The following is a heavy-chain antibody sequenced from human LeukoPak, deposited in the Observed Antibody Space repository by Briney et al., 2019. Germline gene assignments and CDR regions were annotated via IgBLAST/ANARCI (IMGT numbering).Heavy chain of an antibody. CDR1: GYTFTGYY. CDR2: INPNSGGT. Sequence: ASVTVSCKASGYTFTGYYMHWVRQAPGQGLEWMGWINPNSGGTNYAQKFRGRVTMTRDTSISTAYMELSRLRSDDTAVYYCARDSWGWHENTFDYWGQGTLVTVSS. J-gene: IGHJ4*02. D-gene: IGHD3-16*01. V-gene: IGHV1-2*02. CDR3: ARDSWGWHENTFDY.